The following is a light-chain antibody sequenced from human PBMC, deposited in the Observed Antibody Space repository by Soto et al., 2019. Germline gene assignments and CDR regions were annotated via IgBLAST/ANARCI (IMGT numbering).Light chain of an antibody. J-gene: IGKJ1*01. V-gene: IGKV1-5*01. Sequence: DIQMTQSPSTVSASVLDIATITCRASQSISSWLAWYQQKPGKAPKLLIYDASSLESGVPSRFSGSGSATEFTLTISSLQADDFATYYRQQYNNYWTFGQGTKVDIK. CDR2: DAS. CDR1: QSISSW. CDR3: QQYNNYWT.